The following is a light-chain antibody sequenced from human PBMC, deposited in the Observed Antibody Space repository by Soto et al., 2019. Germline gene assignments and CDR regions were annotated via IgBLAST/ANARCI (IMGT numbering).Light chain of an antibody. CDR2: DVT. CDR3: TSYTTSSPYLV. Sequence: QSALTQPASVSGSPGQSITISCTGTSSDVGGYNYVSWYQHHPGKAPKLMIYDVTNRPSGVSIRFSGSKSGNTASLTISGLQAEDVADYYCTSYTTSSPYLVFGGGTQLTVL. V-gene: IGLV2-14*03. J-gene: IGLJ3*02. CDR1: SSDVGGYNY.